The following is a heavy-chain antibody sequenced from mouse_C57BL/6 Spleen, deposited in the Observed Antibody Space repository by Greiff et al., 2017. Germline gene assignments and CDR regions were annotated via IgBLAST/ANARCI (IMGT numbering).Heavy chain of an antibody. Sequence: EVQVVESGGGLVMPGGSLKLSCAASGFTFSSYAMSWVRQTPEKRLEWVATISDGGSYTYYPDNVKGRFPISRDNAKNNLYLQMSHLKSEDTAMYYCARAYDYDLYYFDYWGQGTTLTVSS. CDR2: ISDGGSYT. CDR3: ARAYDYDLYYFDY. D-gene: IGHD2-4*01. J-gene: IGHJ2*01. CDR1: GFTFSSYA. V-gene: IGHV5-4*01.